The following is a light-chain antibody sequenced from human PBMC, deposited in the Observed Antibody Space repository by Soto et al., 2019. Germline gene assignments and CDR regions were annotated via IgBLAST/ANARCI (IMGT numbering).Light chain of an antibody. J-gene: IGLJ1*01. CDR1: SSDVGGYNF. V-gene: IGLV2-14*03. CDR3: TSYTSSSTYV. CDR2: DVT. Sequence: QSALTQPASVSGSPGQSITISCTGTSSDVGGYNFVSWYQHHPGKAPKLIIYDVTNRPSGISSRLSGSKSGNTASLTISGLQAEDEADYYCTSYTSSSTYVFGTGTKLTVL.